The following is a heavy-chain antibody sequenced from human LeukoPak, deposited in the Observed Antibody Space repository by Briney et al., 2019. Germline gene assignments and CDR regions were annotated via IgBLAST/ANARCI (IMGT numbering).Heavy chain of an antibody. V-gene: IGHV1-3*01. D-gene: IGHD6-6*01. CDR1: GYTFTSYA. J-gene: IGHJ4*02. CDR2: INAGNGNT. CDR3: ARVIAARSEGEDWFDY. Sequence: ASVKVSCKASGYTFTSYAMHWVRQAPGQRLEWKGWINAGNGNTKYSQKFQGRVTITRDTSASTAYMELSSLRSEDTAVCYCARVIAARSEGEDWFDYWGQGTLVTVSS.